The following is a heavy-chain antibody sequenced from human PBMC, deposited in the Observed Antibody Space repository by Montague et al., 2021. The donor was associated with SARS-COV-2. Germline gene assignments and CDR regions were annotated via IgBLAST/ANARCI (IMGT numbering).Heavy chain of an antibody. V-gene: IGHV2-70*11. Sequence: PALVKPTQTLTLTCTFSGFSLSTSGMCVSWIRQPPGKALEWLARIDWDDDKYYSTSLKTRLTISKDTSKSQVVLTMTNMDPVDTATYYCARIPYDILTGLGDGMDVWGQGTTVTVPS. CDR3: ARIPYDILTGLGDGMDV. CDR1: GFSLSTSGMC. J-gene: IGHJ6*02. CDR2: IDWDDDK. D-gene: IGHD3-9*01.